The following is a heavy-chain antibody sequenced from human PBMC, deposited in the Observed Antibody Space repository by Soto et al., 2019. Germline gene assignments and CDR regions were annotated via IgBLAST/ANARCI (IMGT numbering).Heavy chain of an antibody. CDR3: VRVLYDSGVVDF. CDR1: GFTVSRYD. V-gene: IGHV3-53*01. Sequence: QLVESVGGLFQAGGSTRLSCLASGFTVSRYDMAWVRQAPGKGLEWASIIQTGGATYYTDSAQGRFTISRDNSRNTVYLQMSSLRVEDTGVYSCVRVLYDSGVVDFWGQGSPITVS. J-gene: IGHJ4*02. D-gene: IGHD5-12*01. CDR2: IQTGGAT.